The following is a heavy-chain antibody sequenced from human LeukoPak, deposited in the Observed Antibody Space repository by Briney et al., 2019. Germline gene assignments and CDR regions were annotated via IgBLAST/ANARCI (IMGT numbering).Heavy chain of an antibody. CDR3: ARHNPGNYYYYYMDV. CDR1: GGSIRSSTW. Sequence: PSETLSLTCAVSGGSIRSSTWWSWVRQPPGKGLEWIGEIYHSGSTNYNPSLKSRVTISVDTSKNQFSLKLSSVTAADTAVYYCARHNPGNYYYYYMDVWGKGTTVTISS. J-gene: IGHJ6*03. CDR2: IYHSGST. V-gene: IGHV4-4*02.